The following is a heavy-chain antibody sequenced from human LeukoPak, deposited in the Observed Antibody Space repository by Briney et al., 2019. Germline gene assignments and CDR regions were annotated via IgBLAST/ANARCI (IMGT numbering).Heavy chain of an antibody. CDR1: GFTFSSYA. V-gene: IGHV3-23*01. D-gene: IGHD6-19*01. CDR2: ISSTGGST. Sequence: GGSLRLSCAGSGFTFSSYAMSWVRQAPGKGLEWVSVISSTGGSTFYADSVKGRFTISRDNSKNTLYLQMNSLRAEDTAVYYCARGGGGQWLYYWGQGTLVTVSS. CDR3: ARGGGGQWLYY. J-gene: IGHJ4*02.